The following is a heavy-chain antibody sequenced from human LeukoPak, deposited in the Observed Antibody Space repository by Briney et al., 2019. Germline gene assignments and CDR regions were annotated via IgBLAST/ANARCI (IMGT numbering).Heavy chain of an antibody. CDR3: TRSTGWYNYFDY. V-gene: IGHV3-21*04. CDR2: ISSGSSYI. D-gene: IGHD6-19*01. CDR1: GFTFSSYT. J-gene: IGHJ4*02. Sequence: GGSLRLSCAASGFTFSSYTMNWVRQAPGKGLEWVSIISSGSSYIHYADSVKGRFTISRDNAKNSLYLQMNSLTTDDVAFYFCTRSTGWYNYFDYWGQGALVTVSS.